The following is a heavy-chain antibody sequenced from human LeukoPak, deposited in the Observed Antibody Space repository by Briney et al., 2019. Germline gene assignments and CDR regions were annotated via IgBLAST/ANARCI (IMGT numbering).Heavy chain of an antibody. Sequence: KPSETLSLTCTVSGGSISSSRYYWGWIRQPPGKGLEWIASISYSGSSYYNPSLKSRVTISVDTSKNQVSLQLSSVTAADTAVYYCVRDDYGDYTRRFDPWGQGTLVTVSS. CDR2: ISYSGSS. V-gene: IGHV4-39*07. J-gene: IGHJ5*02. CDR3: VRDDYGDYTRRFDP. CDR1: GGSISSSRYY. D-gene: IGHD4-17*01.